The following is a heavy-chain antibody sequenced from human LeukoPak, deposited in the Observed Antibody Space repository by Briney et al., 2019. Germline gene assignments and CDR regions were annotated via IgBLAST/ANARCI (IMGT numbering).Heavy chain of an antibody. CDR1: GYSFTSYW. J-gene: IGHJ5*02. CDR3: ACRDLTSTWSFP. CDR2: IYPGDSRI. V-gene: IGHV5-51*01. D-gene: IGHD6-13*01. Sequence: GESLKIYCQGFGYSFTSYWIGWVRQMPGKGMEWMGVIYPGDSRIRYNPSFQGQVTISVDKSISPAYLQWVSLKASDTAMYYCACRDLTSTWSFPWGQGTLVTVSS.